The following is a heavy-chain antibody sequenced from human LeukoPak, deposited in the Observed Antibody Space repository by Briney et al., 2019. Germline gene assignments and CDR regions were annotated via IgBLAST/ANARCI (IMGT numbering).Heavy chain of an antibody. J-gene: IGHJ4*02. CDR1: GFTFSSYG. Sequence: GGSLRLSCAASGFTFSSYGMHWVRQAPGKGLEWVAVISYDGSNKYYADSVKGRFTISRDNSKNTLYLQMNSLRAEDTAVYYCAKDIEWLPNSVTIDYWGQGTLVTVSS. D-gene: IGHD5-12*01. CDR3: AKDIEWLPNSVTIDY. V-gene: IGHV3-30*18. CDR2: ISYDGSNK.